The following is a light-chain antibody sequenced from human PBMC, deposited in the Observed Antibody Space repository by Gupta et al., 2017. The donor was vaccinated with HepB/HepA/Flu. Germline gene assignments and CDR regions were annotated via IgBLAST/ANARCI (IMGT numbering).Light chain of an antibody. CDR2: DAS. CDR1: QSVSSY. CDR3: QQRSNWPHLT. J-gene: IGKJ4*01. V-gene: IGKV3-11*01. Sequence: EIVLTQSPATLSLSPGERATLSCRASQSVSSYLAWYQQKPGQAPRLLIYDASNRATGIPARFSGSGCGTDFTLTISSREPEDFAVYYCQQRSNWPHLTFGGGTKVEIK.